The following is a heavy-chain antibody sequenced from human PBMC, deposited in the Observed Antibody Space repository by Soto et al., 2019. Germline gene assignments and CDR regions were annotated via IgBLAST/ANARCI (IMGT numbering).Heavy chain of an antibody. J-gene: IGHJ3*02. CDR3: ARAPTPTVTGAFDI. V-gene: IGHV3-9*01. Sequence: EVQLVESGGGLVQPGRSLRLSCAASGFTFDDYAMHWVRQAPGKGLEWVSGISWNSGSIGYADSVKGRFTISRDNAKNSLYLQMNSLSAEDTALYYCARAPTPTVTGAFDIWGQGTMVTVSS. CDR1: GFTFDDYA. D-gene: IGHD4-17*01. CDR2: ISWNSGSI.